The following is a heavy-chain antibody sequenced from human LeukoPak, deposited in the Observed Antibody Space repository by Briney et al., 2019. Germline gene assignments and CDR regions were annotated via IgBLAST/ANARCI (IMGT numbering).Heavy chain of an antibody. V-gene: IGHV4-59*01. CDR2: IYYSGST. CDR1: GGSISSYY. CDR3: ARGGSESYRNYYYMDV. J-gene: IGHJ6*03. Sequence: SETLSLTCTVSGGSISSYYWIWIRRPPGKGLEWIGYIYYSGSTNYNPSLKSRVTISVDTSKNQFSLNLSSVTTADTAVYYCARGGSESYRNYYYMDVWGKGTTVTVSS. D-gene: IGHD3-10*01.